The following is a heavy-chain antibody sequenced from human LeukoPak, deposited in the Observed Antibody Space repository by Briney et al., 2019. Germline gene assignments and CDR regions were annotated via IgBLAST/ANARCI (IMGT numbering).Heavy chain of an antibody. Sequence: ASVKVSCKASGYTFTSYDINWVRQATGQGLEWMGWMNPNSGNTGYAQKFQGRVTMTRNTSISTAYMELSSLRSEDTAVYYCARSIAAAGKRYYYYYMDVWGKGTTVTISS. CDR2: MNPNSGNT. CDR1: GYTFTSYD. V-gene: IGHV1-8*01. J-gene: IGHJ6*03. D-gene: IGHD6-13*01. CDR3: ARSIAAAGKRYYYYYMDV.